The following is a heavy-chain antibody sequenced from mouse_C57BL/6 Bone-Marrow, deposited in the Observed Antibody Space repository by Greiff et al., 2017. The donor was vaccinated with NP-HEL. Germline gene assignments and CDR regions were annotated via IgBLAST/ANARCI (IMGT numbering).Heavy chain of an antibody. CDR3: TVRDGYVYYAMDY. Sequence: VQLQHSGAELVRPGASVKLSCTASGFNIKDDYMHWVKQRPEQGLEWIGWIDPENGDTEYASKFQGKATITADTSSNTAYLQLSSLTSEDTAVYYCTVRDGYVYYAMDYWGQGTSVTVSS. V-gene: IGHV14-4*01. CDR2: IDPENGDT. CDR1: GFNIKDDY. D-gene: IGHD2-2*01. J-gene: IGHJ4*01.